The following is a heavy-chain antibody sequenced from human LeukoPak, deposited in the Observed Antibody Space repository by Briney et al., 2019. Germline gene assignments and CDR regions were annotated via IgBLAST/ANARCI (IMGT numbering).Heavy chain of an antibody. CDR1: GYSISSGYY. V-gene: IGHV4-38-2*02. CDR3: ARDSGTTGEVKFDP. Sequence: SETLSLTCTVSGYSISSGYYWGWIRQPPGKGLEWIGSIYHSGSTYYNPSLKSRVTISVDTSKNQFSLKLSSVTAADTAVYYCARDSGTTGEVKFDPWGQGILVTVSS. J-gene: IGHJ5*02. CDR2: IYHSGST. D-gene: IGHD3-10*01.